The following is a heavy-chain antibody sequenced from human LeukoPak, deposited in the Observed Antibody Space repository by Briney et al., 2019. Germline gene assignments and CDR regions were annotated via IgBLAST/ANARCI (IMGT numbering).Heavy chain of an antibody. CDR3: ARDTEGDGYYGMDV. D-gene: IGHD2-8*02. J-gene: IGHJ6*02. Sequence: GGSLRLSCAASGFSISSSYMSCVRQAPGKGLEWISSIWSTGGSLYFPDSVKGRFTVSRDNAENSLYLQMNSLRDEDTAVYYCARDTEGDGYYGMDVWGQGTTVTVSS. CDR2: IWSTGGSL. CDR1: GFSISSSY. V-gene: IGHV3-21*01.